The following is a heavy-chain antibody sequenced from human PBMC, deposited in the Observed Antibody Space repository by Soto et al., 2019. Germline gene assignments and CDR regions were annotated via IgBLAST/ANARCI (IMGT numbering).Heavy chain of an antibody. Sequence: GSLRLSCAASGFTFTRYSMNWVRQAPGKGLEWVASISSTTNYIYYGESLKGRLTISRDNAKNSMYLQMNTLRAEDTAVYYCARESEDLSSNLDYWGQGTLVTVSS. CDR2: ISSTTNYI. V-gene: IGHV3-21*06. CDR3: ARESEDLSSNLDY. CDR1: GFTFTRYS. J-gene: IGHJ4*02.